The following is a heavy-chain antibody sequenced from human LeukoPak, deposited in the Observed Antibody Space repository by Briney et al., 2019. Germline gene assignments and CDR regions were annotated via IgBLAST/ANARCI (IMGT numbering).Heavy chain of an antibody. CDR1: GGSFSGYY. V-gene: IGHV4-34*01. J-gene: IGHJ4*02. CDR2: IDHSGST. D-gene: IGHD3-22*01. CDR3: ARGPLWLLLRLDYFDY. Sequence: SETLSLTCAVYGGSFSGYYWSWIRQPPGKGLEWIGEIDHSGSTDYNPSLKSRVTISVDTSKNQFSLKLSSATAADTAVYYCARGPLWLLLRLDYFDYWGQGTLVTVSS.